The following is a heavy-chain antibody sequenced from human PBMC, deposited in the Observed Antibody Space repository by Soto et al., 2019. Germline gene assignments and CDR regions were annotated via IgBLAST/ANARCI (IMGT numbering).Heavy chain of an antibody. D-gene: IGHD1-1*01. Sequence: SETLSLTCTVSGGSVSSSNYYWSWIRQPPGKGLEWLGYIYYSGSASYNPSLKSRITVSVDTSKNQFSLKLSSVTAADTAVYYCAREWTGHPTFFAYWSQGTLVTVSA. J-gene: IGHJ4*02. V-gene: IGHV4-61*01. CDR1: GGSVSSSNYY. CDR2: IYYSGSA. CDR3: AREWTGHPTFFAY.